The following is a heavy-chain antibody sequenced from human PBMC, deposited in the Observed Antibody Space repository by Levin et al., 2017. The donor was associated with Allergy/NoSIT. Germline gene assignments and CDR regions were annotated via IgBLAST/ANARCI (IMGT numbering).Heavy chain of an antibody. CDR1: GGSIGSSY. Sequence: SQTLSLTCTVSGGSIGSSYWSWIRQSAGKGLEWIGRMYSSGNTNYNPSLKSRVTMSLDTSKNQFSLNLTSVTAADTAGYYCARGKEARWFDPWGQGTLVIVSS. CDR3: ARGKEARWFDP. V-gene: IGHV4-4*07. CDR2: MYSSGNT. J-gene: IGHJ5*02.